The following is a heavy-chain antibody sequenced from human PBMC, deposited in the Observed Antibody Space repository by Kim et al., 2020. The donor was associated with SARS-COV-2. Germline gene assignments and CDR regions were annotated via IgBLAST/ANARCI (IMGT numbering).Heavy chain of an antibody. CDR1: GGTFSSYA. Sequence: SVKVSCKASGGTFSSYAISWVRQAPGQGLEWMGGIIPIFGTANYAQKFQGRVTITADESTSTAYMELSSLRSEDTAVYYCARVGFWRVQLGRGSGADAFDIWGQGTMVTVSS. D-gene: IGHD3-10*01. CDR2: IIPIFGTA. J-gene: IGHJ3*02. V-gene: IGHV1-69*13. CDR3: ARVGFWRVQLGRGSGADAFDI.